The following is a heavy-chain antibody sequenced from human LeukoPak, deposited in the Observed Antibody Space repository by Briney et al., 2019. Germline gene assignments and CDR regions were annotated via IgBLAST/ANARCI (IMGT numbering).Heavy chain of an antibody. J-gene: IGHJ6*03. V-gene: IGHV4-31*03. CDR2: IYHSGNT. CDR1: GGSISSGGYY. Sequence: SQTLSLTCTVSGGSISSGGYYWNWIRQHPGKGLEWIGYIYHSGNTDYNPSLKSRVTISVDTSKNQFSLKLSSVTAADTAVYYCARFPVYYYYTDVWGKGTTVTVSS. CDR3: ARFPVYYYYTDV.